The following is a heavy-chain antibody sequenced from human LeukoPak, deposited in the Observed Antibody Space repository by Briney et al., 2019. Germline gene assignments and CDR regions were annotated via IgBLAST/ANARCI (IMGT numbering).Heavy chain of an antibody. Sequence: GGAPRLSCGASGFTFRDYYMSWIRQAPGEGREWVSYISSSSSYTNYADSVKGRFTISRDNAKNSLYLQMNSLRAEDTAVYYCARARSGYDSLDYWGQGTLVTVSS. V-gene: IGHV3-11*06. D-gene: IGHD5-12*01. CDR2: ISSSSSYT. J-gene: IGHJ4*02. CDR3: ARARSGYDSLDY. CDR1: GFTFRDYY.